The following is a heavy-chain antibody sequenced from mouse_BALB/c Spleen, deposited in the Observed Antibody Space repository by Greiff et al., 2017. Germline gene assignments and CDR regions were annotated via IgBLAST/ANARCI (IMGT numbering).Heavy chain of an antibody. CDR3: ARGGEDWYFDV. Sequence: QVQLQQSGAELARPGASVKLSCKASGYTFTSYWMQWVKQRPGQGLEWIGAIYPGDGDTRYTQKFKGKATLTADKSSSTAYMQLSSLASEDSAVYYCARGGEDWYFDVWGAGTTVTVSS. CDR2: IYPGDGDT. V-gene: IGHV1-87*01. CDR1: GYTFTSYW. J-gene: IGHJ1*01.